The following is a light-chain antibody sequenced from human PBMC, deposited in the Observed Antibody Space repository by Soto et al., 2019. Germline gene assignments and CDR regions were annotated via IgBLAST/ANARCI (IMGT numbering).Light chain of an antibody. V-gene: IGKV1-5*03. Sequence: DIQMTQSPSTLSASVGDRVTITCRASQSISSWLAWYQQKPGKAPKLLIYKASSLESGVPSRFSGSGSGTEFTLTISSLQPDDLATDYCQQYNSYSRTFGQGTKVEIK. CDR3: QQYNSYSRT. CDR2: KAS. J-gene: IGKJ1*01. CDR1: QSISSW.